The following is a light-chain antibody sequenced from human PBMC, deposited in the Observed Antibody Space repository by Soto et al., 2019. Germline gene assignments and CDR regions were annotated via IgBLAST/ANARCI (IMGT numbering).Light chain of an antibody. CDR2: DAS. V-gene: IGKV3-20*01. J-gene: IGKJ1*01. Sequence: ELVLTQSPGTLSLSPGERATLSCRASQTVSSSYFAWYQQKPGQAPRLLIYDASSRATGIPDRCSCSGSGTDFTLTISRLEPEDFAVYYWQQYGSSPGTFGQGTNVEIK. CDR1: QTVSSSY. CDR3: QQYGSSPGT.